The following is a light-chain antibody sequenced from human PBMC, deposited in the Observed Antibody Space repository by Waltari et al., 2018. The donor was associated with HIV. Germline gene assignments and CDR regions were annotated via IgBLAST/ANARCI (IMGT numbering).Light chain of an antibody. CDR1: TSDITVFTF. J-gene: IGLJ3*02. CDR3: SSYSPRGFGL. CDR2: EVF. V-gene: IGLV2-14*01. Sequence: HSALTQPASVSGSPGQSITISCSGPTSDITVFTFVSWYQQPPRRAPHLIIFEVFSRPSGVSDRCAGSKSAATASRTISALRAEDEADYFCSSYSPRGFGLFGGGTKVAVL.